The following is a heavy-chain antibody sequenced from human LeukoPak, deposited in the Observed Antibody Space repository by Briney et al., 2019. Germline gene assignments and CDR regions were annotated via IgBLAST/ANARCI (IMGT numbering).Heavy chain of an antibody. D-gene: IGHD6-19*01. CDR2: ISGSGGST. J-gene: IGHJ6*04. Sequence: PGGSLRLSCAASGFTISSYAMNWVRQAPGKGLEWVSTISGSGGSTYYADSVKGRFTISRDNSKNTLYLQMNSPRAEDTAVYYCAKDGGSSGWDYYYFYGMDVWGKGTAVTVSS. CDR3: AKDGGSSGWDYYYFYGMDV. CDR1: GFTISSYA. V-gene: IGHV3-23*01.